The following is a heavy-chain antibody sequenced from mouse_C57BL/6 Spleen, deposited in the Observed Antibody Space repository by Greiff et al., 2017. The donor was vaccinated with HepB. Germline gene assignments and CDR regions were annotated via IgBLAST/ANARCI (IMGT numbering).Heavy chain of an antibody. J-gene: IGHJ4*01. CDR2: IDPETGGT. V-gene: IGHV1-15*01. Sequence: VQLQQSGAALVRPGASVTLSCQASGYTFPVYEMHWVMPTPFHCLGWIGAIDPETGGTAYNQKFKGKAILTADKSSSTAYMELRSLTSEDSAVYYCTRRLRGDYWGQGTSVTVSS. CDR3: TRRLRGDY. CDR1: GYTFPVYE.